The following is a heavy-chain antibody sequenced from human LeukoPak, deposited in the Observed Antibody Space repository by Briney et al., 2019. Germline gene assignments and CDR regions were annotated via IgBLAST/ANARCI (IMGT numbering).Heavy chain of an antibody. CDR1: GGSFSGYY. CDR3: ARREYYYDSSGYGTFDY. Sequence: SETLSLTCAVYGGSFSGYYWSWIRQPPGKGLEWIGEINHSGSTNYNPSLKSRVTISVDTSKNQFSLKLSSVTAADTAVYYCARREYYYDSSGYGTFDYWGQGTLVTVSS. V-gene: IGHV4-34*01. D-gene: IGHD3-22*01. J-gene: IGHJ4*02. CDR2: INHSGST.